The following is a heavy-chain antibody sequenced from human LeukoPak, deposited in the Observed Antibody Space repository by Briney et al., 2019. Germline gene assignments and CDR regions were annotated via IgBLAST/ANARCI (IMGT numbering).Heavy chain of an antibody. CDR1: GFTFSSYA. V-gene: IGHV3-23*01. CDR2: INGGGGST. Sequence: GGSLTLCCAASGFTFSSYAKSWVRQAAGKGLEWVSAINGGGGSTYYADSVKVRFTVARDNSKNTLYLQMNSLRAEDTAVYYCPKGHGGNSRRYYFDYWGQGTLVTVSS. D-gene: IGHD2-21*02. J-gene: IGHJ4*02. CDR3: PKGHGGNSRRYYFDY.